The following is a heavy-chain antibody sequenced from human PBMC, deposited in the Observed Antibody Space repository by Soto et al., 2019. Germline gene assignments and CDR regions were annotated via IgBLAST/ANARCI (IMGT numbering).Heavy chain of an antibody. CDR3: ARGRVQEMATIVYPDY. J-gene: IGHJ4*02. Sequence: PSETLSLTCTVSGGSVSSGSYYWSWIRQPPGMGLEWSGYIYYSGSTNYNPSLKSRVTISVDTSKNQFSLKLSSVTAADTAVYSGARGRVQEMATIVYPDYWGQGTLVTVSS. CDR2: IYYSGST. CDR1: GGSVSSGSYY. D-gene: IGHD5-12*01. V-gene: IGHV4-61*01.